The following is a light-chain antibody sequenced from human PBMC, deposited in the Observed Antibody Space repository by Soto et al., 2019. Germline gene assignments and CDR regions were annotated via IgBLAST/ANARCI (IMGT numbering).Light chain of an antibody. V-gene: IGLV2-14*01. J-gene: IGLJ3*02. CDR3: LSYTSANTRV. CDR1: SSDVGGYKF. CDR2: EVN. Sequence: QSALTQPASVSASPGQSITISCTGTSSDVGGYKFVSWYQHHPGKAPKLMIYEVNNRPSGVSNRFSGSKSGNTASLTISGLQPEDEADYYCLSYTSANTRVFGGGTKLPS.